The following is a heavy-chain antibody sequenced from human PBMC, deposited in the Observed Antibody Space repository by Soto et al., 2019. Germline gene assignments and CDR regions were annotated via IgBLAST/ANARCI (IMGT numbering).Heavy chain of an antibody. D-gene: IGHD3-9*01. CDR3: TREHVVTIFRRGQRGSFDN. CDR2: ITSGSDYI. Sequence: GGSLRLSCAASGFTFSSYTMNWVRQAPGKGLEWVAFITSGSDYIYYTDSVKGRFTISRDDANNSLFLQMSSLRAEDTAVYYCTREHVVTIFRRGQRGSFDNWSQGTLVTVSS. J-gene: IGHJ4*02. V-gene: IGHV3-21*01. CDR1: GFTFSSYT.